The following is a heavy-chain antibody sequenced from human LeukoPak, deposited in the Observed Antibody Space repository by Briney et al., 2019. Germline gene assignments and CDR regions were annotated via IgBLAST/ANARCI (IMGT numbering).Heavy chain of an antibody. CDR3: VREREGSNSEH. CDR2: IYSGGNT. J-gene: IGHJ1*01. CDR1: GFTVSNNR. D-gene: IGHD1-26*01. V-gene: IGHV3-53*01. Sequence: GGSLRLSCAASGFTVSNNRLSWVRRAPGMGLEWVSTIYSGGNTYYPDSVKGRFTISRDGSKNTLYLQLNSLRTEDTAIYYCVREREGSNSEHWGQGTLVTVSS.